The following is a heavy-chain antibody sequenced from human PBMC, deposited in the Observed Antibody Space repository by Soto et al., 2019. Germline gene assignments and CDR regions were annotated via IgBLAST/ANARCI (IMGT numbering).Heavy chain of an antibody. CDR2: IIPDSGAT. V-gene: IGHV1-2*02. J-gene: IGHJ5*02. D-gene: IGHD3-3*01. CDR3: ARGYRISRFGVRNWLDP. CDR1: GYTFTAYY. Sequence: QVQLLQSGTEVTKPGASVKVSCKASGYTFTAYYIHWVRQAPGQGLEWMGWIIPDSGATKYTQKFLGRVTMTSEASINSAFLEVSRLRFDDTAVYFCARGYRISRFGVRNWLDPWGEGTLVTVSS.